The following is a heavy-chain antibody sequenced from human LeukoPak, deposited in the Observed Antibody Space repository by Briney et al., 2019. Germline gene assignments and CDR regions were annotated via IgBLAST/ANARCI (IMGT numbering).Heavy chain of an antibody. J-gene: IGHJ1*01. CDR2: INPNSGGT. D-gene: IGHD2-15*01. CDR3: ARDSSDIRSLIAH. V-gene: IGHV1-2*04. Sequence: ASVKVSCKASGYTFTGYYMHWVRQAPGQGLEWMGWINPNSGGTNYAQKFQGWVTMTRDTSISTAYMELSSLRSEDTAVYYCARDSSDIRSLIAHWGQGTVVTVSS. CDR1: GYTFTGYY.